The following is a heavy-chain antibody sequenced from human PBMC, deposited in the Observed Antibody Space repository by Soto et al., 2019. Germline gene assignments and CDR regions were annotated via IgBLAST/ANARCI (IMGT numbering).Heavy chain of an antibody. D-gene: IGHD4-17*01. CDR1: GFTFSSYA. V-gene: IGHV3-23*01. J-gene: IGHJ4*02. CDR3: AKAGTVTTSFDFDY. CDR2: ISGSGGST. Sequence: GGSLRLSCAASGFTFSSYAMSWVRQAPGKGLEWVSAISGSGGSTYYADSVKGRFTISRDNSKNKLYPQMNSLRAEDTAVYYCAKAGTVTTSFDFDYWGQGTLVTVSS.